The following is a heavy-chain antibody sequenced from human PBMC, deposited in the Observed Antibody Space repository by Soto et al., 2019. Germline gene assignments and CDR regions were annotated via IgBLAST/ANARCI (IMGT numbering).Heavy chain of an antibody. CDR1: GFTLSDYA. Sequence: QVQLVESGGGLVKPGGSLRLSCAASGFTLSDYAMSLFRQAPEKGLEWVSSFGNSDIIYYIDSVKGRFTTSRDNAKNSLYLQLTRLRADDPAVHYCARDLQALRALHSDTDMDVWGQGTTVTVSS. CDR2: FGNSDII. J-gene: IGHJ6*02. CDR3: ARDLQALRALHSDTDMDV. V-gene: IGHV3-11*01. D-gene: IGHD4-17*01.